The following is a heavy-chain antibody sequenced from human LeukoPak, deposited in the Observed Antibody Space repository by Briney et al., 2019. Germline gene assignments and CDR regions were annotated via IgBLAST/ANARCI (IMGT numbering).Heavy chain of an antibody. J-gene: IGHJ5*02. Sequence: PGGSLRLSCAASGFTFSNYAMSWVRQAPGKGLEWVSVIYSGVTTYYADSVKGRFTISRDSSKNTLYLQMNSLRAEDTAVYYCAREPAAGAWGQGTLVTVSS. CDR3: AREPAAGA. V-gene: IGHV3-53*01. CDR2: IYSGVTT. CDR1: GFTFSNYA. D-gene: IGHD6-13*01.